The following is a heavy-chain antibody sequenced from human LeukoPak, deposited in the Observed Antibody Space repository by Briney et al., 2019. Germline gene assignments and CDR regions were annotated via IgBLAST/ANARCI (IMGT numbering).Heavy chain of an antibody. D-gene: IGHD3-10*01. CDR2: IYYSGST. Sequence: SESLSLTCTVSGASISNYYWSWIPQPPGKGLECIGYIYYSGSTYHSPSLKSRVTISVDTSKNQFSLKLSSVTAADTAVYYCARARDPGSFNRAFDFWGQGTLVTVSS. V-gene: IGHV4-59*01. CDR1: GASISNYY. J-gene: IGHJ4*02. CDR3: ARARDPGSFNRAFDF.